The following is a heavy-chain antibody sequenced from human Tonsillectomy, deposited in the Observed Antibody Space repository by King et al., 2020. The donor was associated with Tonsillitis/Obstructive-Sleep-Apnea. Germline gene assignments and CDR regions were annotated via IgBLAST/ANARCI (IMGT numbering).Heavy chain of an antibody. CDR2: ISAYNGNT. CDR3: ARDSMRHYFDSSDSSAYYTFAY. D-gene: IGHD3-22*01. J-gene: IGHJ4*02. V-gene: IGHV1-18*01. Sequence: AQLVQSGAEVKKPGASVKVSCKASGYTFTSYGISWVRQAPGQGLEWMGWISAYNGNTNYPQNLQGRVTMTTDTSTSTAYLDLRSLRSDDTAVYYCARDSMRHYFDSSDSSAYYTFAYWGQGTLVTVSS. CDR1: GYTFTSYG.